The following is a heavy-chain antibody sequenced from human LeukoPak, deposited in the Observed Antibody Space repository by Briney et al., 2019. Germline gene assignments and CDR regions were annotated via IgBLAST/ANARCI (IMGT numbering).Heavy chain of an antibody. CDR3: ARAPDSSGYYYISDY. CDR2: IYSGGST. J-gene: IGHJ4*02. Sequence: GGSLRLSCAASGFTVSSNYMSWVRQAPGKGLEWVSVIYSGGSTYYADSVKGRFTISRDNSKNTVYLQMNSLRAEDTAVYYCARAPDSSGYYYISDYWGQGTLVTVSS. D-gene: IGHD3-22*01. V-gene: IGHV3-53*01. CDR1: GFTVSSNY.